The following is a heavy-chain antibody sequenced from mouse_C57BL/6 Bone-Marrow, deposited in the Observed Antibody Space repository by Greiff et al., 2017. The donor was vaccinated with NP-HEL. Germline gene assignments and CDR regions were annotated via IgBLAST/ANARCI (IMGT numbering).Heavy chain of an antibody. V-gene: IGHV1-15*01. CDR1: GYTFTDYE. CDR2: IDPETGGT. J-gene: IGHJ2*01. D-gene: IGHD1-1*01. Sequence: SGAELVRPGASVTLSCKASGYTFTDYEMHWVKQTPVHGLEWIGAIDPETGGTAYNQKFKGKAILTADKSSSTAYMELRSLTSEDSAVYYCTSSYYYGSSLDYWGQGTTLTVSS. CDR3: TSSYYYGSSLDY.